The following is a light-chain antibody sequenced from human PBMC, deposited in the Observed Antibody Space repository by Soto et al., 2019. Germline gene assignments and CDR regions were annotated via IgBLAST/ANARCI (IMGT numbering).Light chain of an antibody. V-gene: IGKV3-11*01. J-gene: IGKJ1*01. CDR2: DAF. CDR3: QQGNTWPWT. CDR1: QSVSSN. Sequence: EIVLTQSPATLSLSPGERATLSCRASQSVSSNVAWYQQKPGQAPRLLMYDAFTRATGIPARFSGSGSGTDFTLIISSLEPEDFAFYYCQQGNTWPWTFGQGTKVDIK.